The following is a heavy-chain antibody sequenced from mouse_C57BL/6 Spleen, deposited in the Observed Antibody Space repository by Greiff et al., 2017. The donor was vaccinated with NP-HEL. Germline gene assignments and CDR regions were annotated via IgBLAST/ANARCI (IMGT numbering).Heavy chain of an antibody. V-gene: IGHV2-2*01. J-gene: IGHJ1*03. D-gene: IGHD2-4*01. CDR1: GFSLTSYG. Sequence: QVQLKESGPGLVQPSQSLSITCTVSGFSLTSYGVHWVRQSPGKGLEWLGVIWSGGSTDYNAAFISRLSISKDNSKSQVFFKMNSLQADDTAIYYCARGKDYDYDWYFDVWGTGTTVTVSS. CDR2: IWSGGST. CDR3: ARGKDYDYDWYFDV.